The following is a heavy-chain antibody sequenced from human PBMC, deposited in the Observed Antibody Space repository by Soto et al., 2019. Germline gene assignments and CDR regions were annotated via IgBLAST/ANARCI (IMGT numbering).Heavy chain of an antibody. J-gene: IGHJ4*02. V-gene: IGHV4-34*01. D-gene: IGHD6-19*01. Sequence: SETLSLTCAVYGGSFSGYYWSWIRQPPGKGLEWIGEINHSGSTNYNPSLKSRVTISVDTSKNQFSLKLSSVTAADTAVYYCARLMGAAGIAVAGKRGDFDDWGQGTLVTVS. CDR3: ARLMGAAGIAVAGKRGDFDD. CDR2: INHSGST. CDR1: GGSFSGYY.